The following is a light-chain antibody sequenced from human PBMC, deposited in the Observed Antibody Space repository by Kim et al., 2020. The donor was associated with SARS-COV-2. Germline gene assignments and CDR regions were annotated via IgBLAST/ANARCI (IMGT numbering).Light chain of an antibody. J-gene: IGKJ2*01. CDR3: LKYSEWPEYT. V-gene: IGKV3-15*01. Sequence: EIMMRQSPVTLSGSPGERVTLSCRASQSVRNFLAWYQQKPGQAPRLVIYHTSNRAPGIPARFIGSGSGTDFTLTISSLQSDDFAVYYCLKYSEWPEYTFGQGTKLEI. CDR2: HTS. CDR1: QSVRNF.